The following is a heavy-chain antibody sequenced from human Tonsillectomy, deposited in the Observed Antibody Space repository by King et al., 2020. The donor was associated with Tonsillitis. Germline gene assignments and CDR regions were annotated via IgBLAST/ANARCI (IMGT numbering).Heavy chain of an antibody. CDR1: GGTFNNYG. CDR3: ARRGIINYGMDV. D-gene: IGHD2-15*01. Sequence: QLVQSGAEVKKPGSSLKVSCKASGGTFNNYGISWMRQAPGQGLEWMGGIIPIFGATNYAQKFQGRVTITADESTRTAYMELSSPRSDDTAVYYCARRGIINYGMDVWGQGTTVIVSS. V-gene: IGHV1-69*12. CDR2: IIPIFGAT. J-gene: IGHJ6*02.